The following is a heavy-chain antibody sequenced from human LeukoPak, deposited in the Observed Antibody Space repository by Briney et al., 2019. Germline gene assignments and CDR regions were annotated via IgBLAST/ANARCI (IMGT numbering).Heavy chain of an antibody. V-gene: IGHV3-74*03. J-gene: IGHJ4*02. CDR3: VRDRVGPDY. CDR2: ITDDATT. Sequence: GGSLRLSCAASGFTFSSAWMHWVRQAPGTGLVWVSRITDDATTTYADAVRGRFTVSRDNAKNILYLQMNSLRAEDTAVYYCVRDRVGPDYWGQGTLVTVSS. CDR1: GFTFSSAW. D-gene: IGHD1-26*01.